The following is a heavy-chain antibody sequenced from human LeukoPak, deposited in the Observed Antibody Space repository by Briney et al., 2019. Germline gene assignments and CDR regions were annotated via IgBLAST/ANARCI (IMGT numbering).Heavy chain of an antibody. J-gene: IGHJ6*02. D-gene: IGHD4-11*01. CDR3: ARLSSTTVTTSEGMDV. CDR2: IYPGDSDT. CDR1: GYSFTSYW. V-gene: IGHV5-51*01. Sequence: GESLKISCKGSGYSFTSYWIGWVRQMPGKGLEWMGIIYPGDSDTRYSPSFQGQVTISADKSISTAYLQWSSLNASDTAMYYCARLSSTTVTTSEGMDVWGQGTTVTVSS.